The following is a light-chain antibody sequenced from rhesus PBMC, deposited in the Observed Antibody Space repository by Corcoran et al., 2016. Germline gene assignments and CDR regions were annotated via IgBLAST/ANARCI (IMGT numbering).Light chain of an antibody. J-gene: IGKJ1*01. CDR1: QSVSSY. CDR3: QQYNNWRT. Sequence: EIVMTQSPATLSLSPGERATLSCRASQSVSSYVAWYQQKPEQAPRLRIYGASSRATGIPDRFSGSGSGTDVTLIISSLEPEDVGVYYCQQYNNWRTFGQGTKVEIK. V-gene: IGKV3S9*01. CDR2: GAS.